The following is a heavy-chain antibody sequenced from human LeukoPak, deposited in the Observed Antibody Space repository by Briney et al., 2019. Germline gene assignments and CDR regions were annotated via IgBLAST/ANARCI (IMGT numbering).Heavy chain of an antibody. CDR1: GGSISSYY. CDR3: ARLEYQLLYNWFDP. Sequence: SETLSLTCTVSGGSISSYYWSWIRQPAGKGLEWIGRIYTSGSTNYNPSLKSRVTMSVDTCKNQFSLKLSSVTAADTAVYYCARLEYQLLYNWFDPWGQGTLVTVSS. CDR2: IYTSGST. V-gene: IGHV4-4*07. J-gene: IGHJ5*02. D-gene: IGHD2-2*01.